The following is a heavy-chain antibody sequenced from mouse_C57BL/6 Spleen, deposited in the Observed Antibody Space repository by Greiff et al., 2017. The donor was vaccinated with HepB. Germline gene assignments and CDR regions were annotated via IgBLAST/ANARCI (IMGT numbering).Heavy chain of an antibody. V-gene: IGHV1-52*01. Sequence: QVQLQQPGAELVRPGSSVKLSCKASGYTFTSYWMHWVKQRPIQGLEWIGNIDPSDSETHYNQKFKDKATLTVDKSSSTAYMQLSSLTSEDSAVYYCARWGPYDYDGGGYAMDYGGQGTSVTVSS. CDR2: IDPSDSET. CDR3: ARWGPYDYDGGGYAMDY. CDR1: GYTFTSYW. D-gene: IGHD2-4*01. J-gene: IGHJ4*01.